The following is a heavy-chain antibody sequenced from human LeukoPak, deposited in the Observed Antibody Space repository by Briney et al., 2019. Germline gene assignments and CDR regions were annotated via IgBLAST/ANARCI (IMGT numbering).Heavy chain of an antibody. CDR2: ISSSGSTI. V-gene: IGHV3-48*03. D-gene: IGHD3-22*01. CDR3: AELGITMIEGV. CDR1: GFTFSSYE. J-gene: IGHJ6*04. Sequence: GGSLRLSCAASGFTFSSYEMNWVRQAPGKGLEWVSYISSSGSTIYYADSVKGRFTISRDNAKNSLYLQMNSLRAKDTAVYYCAELGITMIEGVWGKGTTVTIPS.